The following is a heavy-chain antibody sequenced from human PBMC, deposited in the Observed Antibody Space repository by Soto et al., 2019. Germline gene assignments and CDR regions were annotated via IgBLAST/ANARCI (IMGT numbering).Heavy chain of an antibody. J-gene: IGHJ3*02. Sequence: ASETLSLTCTVSGGSISSYYWSWIRQPPGKGLEWIGYIYYSGSTNYNPSLKSRVTISVDTSKNQFSLKLSSVTAADTAVYYCARARWDYDILTGYYGPNDAFVIWGQGTMVTVS. CDR3: ARARWDYDILTGYYGPNDAFVI. CDR1: GGSISSYY. CDR2: IYYSGST. V-gene: IGHV4-59*01. D-gene: IGHD3-9*01.